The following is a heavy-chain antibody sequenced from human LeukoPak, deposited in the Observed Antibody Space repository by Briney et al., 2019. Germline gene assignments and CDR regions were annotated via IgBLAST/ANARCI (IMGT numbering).Heavy chain of an antibody. D-gene: IGHD3-16*01. CDR2: ISSSGRTM. Sequence: PGGSLRLSCAASGFTFSSYEMNWVRQAPGKGLEWVSYISSSGRTMYYADSVKGRFTISRDNSKNTLSLQMSSLRVEDTAVYYCVKDGAGWGQGTLVTVSS. J-gene: IGHJ4*02. CDR1: GFTFSSYE. CDR3: VKDGAG. V-gene: IGHV3-48*03.